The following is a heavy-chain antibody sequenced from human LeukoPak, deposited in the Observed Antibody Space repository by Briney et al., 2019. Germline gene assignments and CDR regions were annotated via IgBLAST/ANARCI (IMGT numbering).Heavy chain of an antibody. CDR2: VHAGNGDT. V-gene: IGHV1-3*01. CDR3: AREITVSLGNNWFGP. D-gene: IGHD2-8*01. Sequence: ASVKVSCKTSGFTFTNYPMHWVRQAPGQSLEWMGWVHAGNGDTKSSQKFQGRVTITRDTSTTTTYMELSSLRSEDTAVYYCAREITVSLGNNWFGPWGQGTLVTVSS. J-gene: IGHJ5*02. CDR1: GFTFTNYP.